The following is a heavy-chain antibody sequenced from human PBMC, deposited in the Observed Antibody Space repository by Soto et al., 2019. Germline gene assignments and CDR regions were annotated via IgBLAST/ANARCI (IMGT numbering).Heavy chain of an antibody. CDR1: GGSFIGYY. D-gene: IGHD3-3*01. V-gene: IGHV4-34*01. CDR2: INHSGST. Sequence: PSETLSLTCAVYGGSFIGYYWSWIRQPPGKGLEWIGEINHSGSTNYNPSLKSRVTISVDTSKNQFSLKLSSVTAADTAVYYCARGRGTYYDFWSGYYRGLYYFDYWGQGTLVTVSS. CDR3: ARGRGTYYDFWSGYYRGLYYFDY. J-gene: IGHJ4*02.